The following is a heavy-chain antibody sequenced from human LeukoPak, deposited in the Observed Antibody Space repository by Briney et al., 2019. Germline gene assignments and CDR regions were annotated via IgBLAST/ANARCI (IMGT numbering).Heavy chain of an antibody. J-gene: IGHJ4*02. CDR2: IIPIFGTA. V-gene: IGHV1-69*05. CDR3: ARCPPFYDFWSGYFDY. D-gene: IGHD3-3*01. CDR1: GGTFSSYA. Sequence: VASVKVSCKASGGTFSSYAIGWERQGPEQGLGWMGGIIPIFGTANYAQKFQGRVTITTDESTSTAYMELSSLRSEDTAVYYCARCPPFYDFWSGYFDYWGQGTLVTVSS.